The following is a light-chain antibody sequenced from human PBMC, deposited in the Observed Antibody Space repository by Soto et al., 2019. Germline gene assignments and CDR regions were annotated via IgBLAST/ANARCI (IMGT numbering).Light chain of an antibody. CDR1: QSVRTY. CDR2: GAS. J-gene: IGKJ1*01. CDR3: QQYFEWPPMT. V-gene: IGKV3-15*01. Sequence: EIVLTQSPVTLSLSPGERATLSCRASQSVRTYLAWYQQKPGQAPRLLISGASTRAAGISDRFRGSGSGTEFTLTISSLRSEDSAIYYCQQYFEWPPMTFGQGTKVEI.